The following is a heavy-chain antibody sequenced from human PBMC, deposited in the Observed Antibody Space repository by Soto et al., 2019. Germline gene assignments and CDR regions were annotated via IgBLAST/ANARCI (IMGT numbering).Heavy chain of an antibody. V-gene: IGHV3-23*01. Sequence: EVQLLESGGNLVQPGGSLRLSCAASGFSFSTYALTWVRQVPGKGLEWVSGISASGATTYYADSVKGRFTISRDNSKNTVVLIMTSLRAENTALYYCAKWTDTVVEAALAGGAFDIWGQGTTVTVSS. CDR3: AKWTDTVVEAALAGGAFDI. J-gene: IGHJ3*02. CDR1: GFSFSTYA. D-gene: IGHD2-2*01. CDR2: ISASGATT.